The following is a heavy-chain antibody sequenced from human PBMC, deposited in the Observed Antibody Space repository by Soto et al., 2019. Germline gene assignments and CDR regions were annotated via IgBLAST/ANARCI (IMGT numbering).Heavy chain of an antibody. V-gene: IGHV3-23*01. CDR2: MSGSGGGT. Sequence: GGSLRLSCAASGFGFTNYAMHWFRQASGKGLEWVSSMSGSGGGTYYADSVKGRFTISRDNSKNTLFLQMNSLRAEDTALYYCAGAYCSGTTCYGHYGMDVWGQGTTVTVSS. CDR3: AGAYCSGTTCYGHYGMDV. D-gene: IGHD2-2*01. CDR1: GFGFTNYA. J-gene: IGHJ6*02.